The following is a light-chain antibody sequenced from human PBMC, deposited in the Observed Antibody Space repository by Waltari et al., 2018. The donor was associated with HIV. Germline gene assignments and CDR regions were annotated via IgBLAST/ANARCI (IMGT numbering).Light chain of an antibody. J-gene: IGLJ2*01. Sequence: QSALTQPASVSGSPGQSITISCTGASNDIFNYTYVYWYQQHPAKAPKLISYDVTSRPSGVSNRFSASKSGNTASLTISGLQADDEADYYCSSYTNNNTLIFGGGTKLTVL. CDR2: DVT. CDR1: SNDIFNYTY. CDR3: SSYTNNNTLI. V-gene: IGLV2-14*03.